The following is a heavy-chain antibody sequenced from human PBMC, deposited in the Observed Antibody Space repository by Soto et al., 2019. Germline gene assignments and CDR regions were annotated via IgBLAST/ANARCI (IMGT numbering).Heavy chain of an antibody. D-gene: IGHD3-10*01. CDR3: ARDKYYYVSGKAGMDV. V-gene: IGHV4-31*03. J-gene: IGHJ6*02. CDR2: IYYSGST. CDR1: GGSISSGCYY. Sequence: SETLSLTCTVCGGSISSGCYYWSWIRQHPGKGLEWIGYIYYSGSTYYNPSLKSRVTISVDTSKNQFSLKLSSVTAADTDVYYCARDKYYYVSGKAGMDVGGQGTKVTVSS.